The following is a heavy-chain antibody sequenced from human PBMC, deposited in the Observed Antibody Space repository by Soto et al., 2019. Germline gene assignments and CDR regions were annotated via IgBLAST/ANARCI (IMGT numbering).Heavy chain of an antibody. Sequence: QVQLEESGPGLVKASQTLSLTCTVSGGPISTGGHFWSWIRQHSKKGLEWIGYIYYSGTTHYNASLKSRATVSVDTSKNQFSLKLTSVTAADTAVYYCARVVSGSYFDCWGQGTLVTVSS. J-gene: IGHJ4*02. CDR3: ARVVSGSYFDC. CDR2: IYYSGTT. V-gene: IGHV4-31*03. D-gene: IGHD1-26*01. CDR1: GGPISTGGHF.